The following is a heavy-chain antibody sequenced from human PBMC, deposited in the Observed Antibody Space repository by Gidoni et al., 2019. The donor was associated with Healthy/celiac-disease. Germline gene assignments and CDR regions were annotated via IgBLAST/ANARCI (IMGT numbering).Heavy chain of an antibody. V-gene: IGHV5-51*01. D-gene: IGHD1-26*01. Sequence: KGLEWMGIIYPGDSDTRYSPSFQGQVTISADKSISAAYLQWSSLKASDTAMYYCARPLVGATGGGAFDIWGQGTMVTVSS. J-gene: IGHJ3*02. CDR2: IYPGDSDT. CDR3: ARPLVGATGGGAFDI.